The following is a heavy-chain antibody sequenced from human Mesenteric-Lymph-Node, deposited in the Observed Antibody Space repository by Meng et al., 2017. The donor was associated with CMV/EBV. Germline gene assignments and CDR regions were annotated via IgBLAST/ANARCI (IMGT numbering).Heavy chain of an antibody. CDR2: ISSSSGTI. J-gene: IGHJ4*02. CDR3: ARQRPGVGHYFDF. V-gene: IGHV3-48*04. CDR1: GFTFSSYN. D-gene: IGHD1-26*01. Sequence: GESLKISCAASGFTFSSYNMNWVRQAPGRGLEWVSYISSSSGTIYYADSVKGRFTISRDNAKDSLYLQMNSLRAEDTAMYYCARQRPGVGHYFDFWGQGTLVTVSS.